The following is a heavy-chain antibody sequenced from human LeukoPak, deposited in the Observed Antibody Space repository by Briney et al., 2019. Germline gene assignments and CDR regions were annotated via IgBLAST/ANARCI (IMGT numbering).Heavy chain of an antibody. CDR3: ARHSGYSSGWSWY. D-gene: IGHD6-19*01. Sequence: GESLKISFKGSGYSFTSYWIGWVRQMPGKGLELMGIIYPGDSDTRYSPSFQGQVTISADKSISTAYLQWSSLKASDTDMYYCARHSGYSSGWSWYWGQGTLVTVSS. J-gene: IGHJ4*02. CDR1: GYSFTSYW. CDR2: IYPGDSDT. V-gene: IGHV5-51*01.